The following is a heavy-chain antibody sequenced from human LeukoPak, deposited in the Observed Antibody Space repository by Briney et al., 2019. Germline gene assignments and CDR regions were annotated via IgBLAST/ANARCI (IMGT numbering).Heavy chain of an antibody. CDR1: GFTFSSYW. J-gene: IGHJ4*02. D-gene: IGHD6-13*01. CDR2: IKQDGSEK. Sequence: GGSLRLSCAASGFTFSSYWMNWVRQAPGKGLEWVANIKQDGSEKYYVDSVKGRFTISRDNAKNSLYLQMNSLRAEDTAVYYCARDLMGIAYRGAFNYWGQGTLVTVSS. V-gene: IGHV3-7*03. CDR3: ARDLMGIAYRGAFNY.